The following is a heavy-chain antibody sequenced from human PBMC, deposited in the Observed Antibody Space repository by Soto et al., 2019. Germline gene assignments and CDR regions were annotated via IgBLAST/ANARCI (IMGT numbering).Heavy chain of an antibody. CDR2: IWYEGANE. D-gene: IGHD6-13*01. J-gene: IGHJ4*02. CDR1: GFTFSSYG. V-gene: IGHV3-33*06. CDR3: AKDVGHSWSDYFDF. Sequence: QVQLVESGGGVVQPGTSLRLSCATSGFTFSSYGMYWVRQAPGKGLEWVAVIWYEGANEYYADSVKGRFTISRDNSKNTLYLQMNSLRAEDTAIYYCAKDVGHSWSDYFDFWGQGTLVTVSS.